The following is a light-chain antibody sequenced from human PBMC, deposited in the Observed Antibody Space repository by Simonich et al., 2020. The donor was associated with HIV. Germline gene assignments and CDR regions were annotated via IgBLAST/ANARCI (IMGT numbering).Light chain of an antibody. CDR3: QQYYSTPT. CDR1: QSILYSSNNKNY. Sequence: DFVMTQSPDSLPVSLGERATINCKSSQSILYSSNNKNYIAWYQQKSGQPPKLLIYWAATRESGVPDRFRGSGSGTDFTLTISSLQAEDVAVYYCQQYYSTPTFGGGTKVEIK. CDR2: WAA. V-gene: IGKV4-1*01. J-gene: IGKJ4*01.